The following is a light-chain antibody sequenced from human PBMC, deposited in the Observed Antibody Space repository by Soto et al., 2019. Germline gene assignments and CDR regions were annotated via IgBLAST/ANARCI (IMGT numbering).Light chain of an antibody. V-gene: IGKV3-20*01. Sequence: EIVLTQSPGTLSLSPGERASLSCRASQSVDRGYLAWYQQKPGQAPRLLIHGASNRATGIPDRFSGSGSGTDFTLNVNRLEPEDFAVYYCQQYGTSSSWTFGQGTKVELK. CDR2: GAS. CDR3: QQYGTSSSWT. CDR1: QSVDRGY. J-gene: IGKJ1*01.